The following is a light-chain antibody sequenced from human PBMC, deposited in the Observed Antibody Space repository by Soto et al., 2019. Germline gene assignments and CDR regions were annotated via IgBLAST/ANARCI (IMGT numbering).Light chain of an antibody. CDR2: EVN. Sequence: QSALTQPPSASGSPGQSVAISCTGTSSDVGGYNYVSWYQQHPGKAPKLMIYEVNKRPSGVPDRFSGSKSGNTASLTVSGLQAEDEADYYCSSYTSSSTFYVFGTGTQLTVL. J-gene: IGLJ1*01. CDR1: SSDVGGYNY. V-gene: IGLV2-8*01. CDR3: SSYTSSSTFYV.